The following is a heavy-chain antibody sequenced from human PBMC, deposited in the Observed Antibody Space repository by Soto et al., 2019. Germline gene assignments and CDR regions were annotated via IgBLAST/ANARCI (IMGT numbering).Heavy chain of an antibody. Sequence: QVQLVESGGGVVQPGRSLRLSCAASGFTFSSYAMHWVRQAPGKGLEWVAVISYDGSNKYYADSVKGRFTISRDNSKNTLYLQLNSLRAEDTAVYYCARHRGRNDYNGGYFDLWGRGTLVTVSS. J-gene: IGHJ2*01. D-gene: IGHD4-4*01. CDR2: ISYDGSNK. CDR1: GFTFSSYA. V-gene: IGHV3-30-3*01. CDR3: ARHRGRNDYNGGYFDL.